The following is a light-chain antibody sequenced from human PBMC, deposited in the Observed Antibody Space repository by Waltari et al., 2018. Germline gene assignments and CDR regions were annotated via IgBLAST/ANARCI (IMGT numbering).Light chain of an antibody. Sequence: DIQMTQSPSTLSASVGDRVTITCRASRSVSNWVAWYQQQSGKAPKLLIYETSSLRSGVPSRFSGSGSGTEFTLTITSLQPDDFAXYYCQQYNDYATWAFGQGTKVEVK. J-gene: IGKJ1*01. V-gene: IGKV1-5*03. CDR3: QQYNDYATWA. CDR2: ETS. CDR1: RSVSNW.